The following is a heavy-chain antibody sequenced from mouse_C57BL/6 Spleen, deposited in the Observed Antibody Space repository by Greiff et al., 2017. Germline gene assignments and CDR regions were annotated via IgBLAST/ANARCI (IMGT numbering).Heavy chain of an antibody. J-gene: IGHJ2*01. D-gene: IGHD2-4*01. CDR2: INPGSGGT. CDR1: GYAFTNYL. Sequence: VQLQQSGAELVRPGTSVKVSCKASGYAFTNYLIEWVKQRPGQGLEWIGVINPGSGGTYYNEKFKGKATLTADKSSSTAYMQLSSLTSEASAVDFCARRGYDSFDYWGQGTTLTVSS. CDR3: ARRGYDSFDY. V-gene: IGHV1-54*01.